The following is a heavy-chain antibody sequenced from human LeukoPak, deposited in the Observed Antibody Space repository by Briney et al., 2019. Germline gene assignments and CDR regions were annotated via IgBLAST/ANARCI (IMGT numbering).Heavy chain of an antibody. D-gene: IGHD7-27*01. Sequence: PSETLSLTCTVSGYSISSGYYWGWIRQPPGKGLEWIGSIYHSGSTYYNPSLKSRVTISVDTSKNQFSLKLSSVTAADTAVYYCASRKLGNDYWGQGTLVTVSS. CDR3: ASRKLGNDY. CDR2: IYHSGST. J-gene: IGHJ4*02. V-gene: IGHV4-38-2*02. CDR1: GYSISSGYY.